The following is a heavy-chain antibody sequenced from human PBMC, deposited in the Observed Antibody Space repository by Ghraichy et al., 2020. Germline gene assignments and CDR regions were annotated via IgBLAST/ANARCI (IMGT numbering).Heavy chain of an antibody. CDR2: IYWNDDK. CDR1: GFSLSTSGRG. CDR3: AHSRKYHSSPNWFDP. D-gene: IGHD6-13*01. J-gene: IGHJ5*02. Sequence: SGPTLVKPTQNLTVTCTFSGFSLSTSGRGVGWIRQPPGKALEWLALIYWNDDKRYSPSLKGRLTITKDTSKNLVVLTMTNMDPLDTATYYCAHSRKYHSSPNWFDPWGQGTLVTVSS. V-gene: IGHV2-5*01.